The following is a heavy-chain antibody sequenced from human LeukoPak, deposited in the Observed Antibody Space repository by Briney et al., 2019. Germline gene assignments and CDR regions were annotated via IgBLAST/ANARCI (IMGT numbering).Heavy chain of an antibody. CDR2: ISGSGGST. CDR3: AKGNYYGGNWFGP. Sequence: PGGSLRLSCAASGFTFSNYAMSWVRQAPGKGLEWVSAISGSGGSTYYADSVKGRFTISRDNSKNTLYLQMNSLRAEGTAVYYCAKGNYYGGNWFGPWGQGTLVTVSS. D-gene: IGHD3-10*01. CDR1: GFTFSNYA. J-gene: IGHJ5*02. V-gene: IGHV3-23*01.